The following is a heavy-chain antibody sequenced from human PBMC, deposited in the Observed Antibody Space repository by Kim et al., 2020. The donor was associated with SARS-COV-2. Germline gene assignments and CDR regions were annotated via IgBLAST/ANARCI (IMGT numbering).Heavy chain of an antibody. D-gene: IGHD6-6*01. J-gene: IGHJ3*02. CDR2: IYPGDSDT. CDR1: GYSFTSYW. CDR3: ASTSELYSSSPDAFDI. V-gene: IGHV5-51*01. Sequence: GESLKISCKGSGYSFTSYWIGWVRQMPGKGLEWMGIIYPGDSDTRYSPSFQGQVTISADKSISTAYLQWSSLKASDTAMYYCASTSELYSSSPDAFDIWGQGTMVTVSS.